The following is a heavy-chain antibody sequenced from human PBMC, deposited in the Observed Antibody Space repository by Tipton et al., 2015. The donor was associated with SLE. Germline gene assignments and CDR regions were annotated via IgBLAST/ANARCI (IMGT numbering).Heavy chain of an antibody. D-gene: IGHD5-12*01. CDR2: IYYSGST. CDR3: ARGRGYSGSHFDY. J-gene: IGHJ4*02. CDR1: GGPISSYY. Sequence: TLSLTCTVPGGPISSYYWSWIRQPPGKGLEWIGYIYYSGSTNYNPSLKSRVTISVDTSKNQFSLKLSSVTAADTAVYYCARGRGYSGSHFDYWGQGTLVTVSS. V-gene: IGHV4-59*08.